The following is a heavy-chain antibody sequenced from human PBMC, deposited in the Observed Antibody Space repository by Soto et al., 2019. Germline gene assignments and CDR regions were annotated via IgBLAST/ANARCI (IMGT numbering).Heavy chain of an antibody. CDR3: ARIRGYSYMDYYYYYGMDV. V-gene: IGHV4-59*01. CDR2: IYYSGST. D-gene: IGHD5-12*01. Sequence: SETLSLTCAVSGGSISSYYWSWIRQPPGKGLEWIGYIYYSGSTNYNPSLKSRVTISVDTSKNQFSLKLSSVTVADTAVYYCARIRGYSYMDYYYYYGMDVWGQGTTVTVSS. CDR1: GGSISSYY. J-gene: IGHJ6*02.